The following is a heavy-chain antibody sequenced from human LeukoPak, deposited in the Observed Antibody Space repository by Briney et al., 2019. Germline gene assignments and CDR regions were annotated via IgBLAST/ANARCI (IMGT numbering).Heavy chain of an antibody. J-gene: IGHJ6*02. V-gene: IGHV4-59*01. CDR3: ARVGGTNYYYYGMDV. CDR2: IYYSGST. CDR1: GGSISNYY. Sequence: PSETLALTCTVSGGSISNYYWSWIRQPPGKGLEWIGYIYYSGSTNYNPSLKSRVTISVDTSKNQFSLKLSSVTAADTAVYYCARVGGTNYYYYGMDVWGQGTTVTVSS. D-gene: IGHD1-26*01.